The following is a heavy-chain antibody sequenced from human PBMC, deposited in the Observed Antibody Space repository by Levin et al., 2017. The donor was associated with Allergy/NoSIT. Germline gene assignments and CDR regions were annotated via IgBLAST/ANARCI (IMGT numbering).Heavy chain of an antibody. CDR2: IIPIFGTA. V-gene: IGHV1-69*06. CDR3: ARDDIVLMVPPVAVAGTFD. Sequence: SVKVSCKASGGTFSSYAISWVRQAPGQGLEWMGGIIPIFGTANYAQKFQGRVTITADKSTSTAYMELSSLRSEDTAVYYCARDDIVLMVPPVAVAGTFDWGQGTLVTVSS. D-gene: IGHD2-8*01. J-gene: IGHJ4*02. CDR1: GGTFSSYA.